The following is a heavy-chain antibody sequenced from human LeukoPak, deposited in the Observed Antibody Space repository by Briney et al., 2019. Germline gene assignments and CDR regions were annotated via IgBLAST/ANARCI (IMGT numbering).Heavy chain of an antibody. Sequence: SETLSLTCGVYGDSISGYHWTYIRQPPGKGLEWIGEINRSGSTNYNPSLKSRVTISLDTSKNQFSLKLNSVTAADTAVYYCARADSSNWYDSRGYFDYWGQGTLVTVSS. CDR2: INRSGST. CDR3: ARADSSNWYDSRGYFDY. J-gene: IGHJ4*02. CDR1: GDSISGYH. D-gene: IGHD1-1*01. V-gene: IGHV4-34*01.